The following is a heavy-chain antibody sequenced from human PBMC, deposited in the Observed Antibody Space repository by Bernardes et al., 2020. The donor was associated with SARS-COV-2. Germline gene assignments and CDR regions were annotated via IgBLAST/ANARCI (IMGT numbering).Heavy chain of an antibody. V-gene: IGHV4-59*01. Sequence: SQTLSPTCTVAGASISSYYWSWIRQPPGEGLEWDGYISNRGGPNYHPSLKSPVTISLDTSNNQFSLRLTSVIAADTAVYYCARGVHGVIITSPYDYGMDVWSQGTTVTVSS. CDR1: GASISSYY. CDR3: ARGVHGVIITSPYDYGMDV. D-gene: IGHD3-10*01. J-gene: IGHJ6*02. CDR2: ISNRGGP.